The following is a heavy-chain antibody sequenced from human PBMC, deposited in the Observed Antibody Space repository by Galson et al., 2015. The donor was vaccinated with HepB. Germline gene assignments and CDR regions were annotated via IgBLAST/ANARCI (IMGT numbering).Heavy chain of an antibody. CDR2: ISYDGSNK. J-gene: IGHJ3*02. D-gene: IGHD7-27*01. Sequence: SLRLSCAASGFTFSSYAMHWVRQAPGKGLEWVAVISYDGSNKYYADSVKGRFTISRDNSKNTLYLQMNSLRAEDTAVYYCARVPVSWGPDAFDIWGQGTMVTVSS. CDR1: GFTFSSYA. V-gene: IGHV3-30-3*01. CDR3: ARVPVSWGPDAFDI.